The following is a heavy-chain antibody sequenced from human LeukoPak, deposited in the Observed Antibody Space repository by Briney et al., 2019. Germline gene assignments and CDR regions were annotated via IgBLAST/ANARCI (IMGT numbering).Heavy chain of an antibody. CDR3: ARSVKE. D-gene: IGHD5/OR15-5a*01. J-gene: IGHJ4*02. V-gene: IGHV3-74*01. CDR1: GFTFSGSY. Sequence: PGGSLRLSCAASGFTFSGSYMHWVRQAPGKGLEWVSHIKTDGTITTYADSVKGRFTVSRDNAKNALYLQMNSLRAEDTAVYYSARSVKEWGQGTLVTVSS. CDR2: IKTDGTIT.